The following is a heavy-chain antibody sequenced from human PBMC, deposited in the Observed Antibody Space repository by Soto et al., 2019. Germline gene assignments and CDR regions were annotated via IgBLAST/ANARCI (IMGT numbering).Heavy chain of an antibody. Sequence: SETLSLTCAVYGGSFSGYYWSWIRQPPGKGLEWIGEINHSGSTNYNPSLKSRVTISVDTSKNQFSLKLSSVTAADTAVYYCARGSAIFGVVPYPYYYYMDVWGKGTTVTVSS. V-gene: IGHV4-34*01. CDR2: INHSGST. CDR1: GGSFSGYY. D-gene: IGHD3-3*01. CDR3: ARGSAIFGVVPYPYYYYMDV. J-gene: IGHJ6*03.